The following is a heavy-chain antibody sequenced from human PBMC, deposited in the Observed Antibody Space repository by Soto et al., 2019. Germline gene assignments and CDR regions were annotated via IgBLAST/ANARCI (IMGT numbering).Heavy chain of an antibody. J-gene: IGHJ4*02. Sequence: EVHLLEYGGGLVQPGGSLRLSCVVSGSTFSSDDMSWVRQAPGRGLEWVSGISDSGGSTYYADSVKGRFTISRDNAKNTVYLQMKSLRVEDTALYCCAKDGGWSLAVAGLFDYWGPGTQVTVSS. CDR2: ISDSGGST. CDR3: AKDGGWSLAVAGLFDY. CDR1: GSTFSSDD. V-gene: IGHV3-23*01. D-gene: IGHD6-19*01.